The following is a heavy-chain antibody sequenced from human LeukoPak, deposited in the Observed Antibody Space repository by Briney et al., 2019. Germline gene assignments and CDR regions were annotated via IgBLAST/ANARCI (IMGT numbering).Heavy chain of an antibody. CDR3: ARGVGLAAASYWFAP. Sequence: SETLSLTCAVYGGSFSGYYWSWIRQPPGKGLGWIGEINHSGSTNYNPSLNRRATLSVYTSKNLFYRKLRSVTAADTAVYYCARGVGLAAASYWFAPWGQGTLVTVSS. D-gene: IGHD6-13*01. V-gene: IGHV4-34*01. CDR2: INHSGST. CDR1: GGSFSGYY. J-gene: IGHJ5*02.